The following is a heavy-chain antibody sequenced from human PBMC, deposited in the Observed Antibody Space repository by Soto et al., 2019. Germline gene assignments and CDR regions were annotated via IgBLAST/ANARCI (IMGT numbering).Heavy chain of an antibody. J-gene: IGHJ5*02. D-gene: IGHD6-13*01. CDR1: GFNFRSYA. V-gene: IGHV3-23*01. Sequence: GGSLRLSCAASGFNFRSYAMSWVRQATGKGLEWVSAISGSGGSTYYADSVKGRFTISRDNSKNTLYLQMNSLRAEDTAVYYCAKDGVSAAAANWFDPWGQGTLVTVSS. CDR3: AKDGVSAAAANWFDP. CDR2: ISGSGGST.